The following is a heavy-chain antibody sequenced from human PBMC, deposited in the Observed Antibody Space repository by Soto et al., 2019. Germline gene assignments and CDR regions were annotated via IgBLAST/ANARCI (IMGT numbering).Heavy chain of an antibody. Sequence: PSETLSLTCAVYGGSFSGYYWSWIRQPPGKGLEWIGEINHSGSTNYNPSLKSRVTISVDTSKNQFSLKLSSVTAADTAAYYCARVHSGSYWGGYYYYYGMDVWGQGTTVTVSS. CDR2: INHSGST. V-gene: IGHV4-34*01. D-gene: IGHD1-26*01. CDR3: ARVHSGSYWGGYYYYYGMDV. J-gene: IGHJ6*02. CDR1: GGSFSGYY.